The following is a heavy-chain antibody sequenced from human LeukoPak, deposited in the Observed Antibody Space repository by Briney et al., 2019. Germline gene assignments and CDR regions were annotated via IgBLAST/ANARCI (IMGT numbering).Heavy chain of an antibody. J-gene: IGHJ3*02. D-gene: IGHD2-2*01. V-gene: IGHV1-69*05. CDR1: RGTFSSYA. CDR3: ARASLVVVPVVGAFDI. CDR2: FIPIFGTA. Sequence: SLKVSCKASRGTFSSYAISWVRQAPGPGLEWMGGFIPIFGTANYAQKFQGRVTITTDESTSTAYMELSSLRSEDTAVYYCARASLVVVPVVGAFDIWGQGTMVTVSS.